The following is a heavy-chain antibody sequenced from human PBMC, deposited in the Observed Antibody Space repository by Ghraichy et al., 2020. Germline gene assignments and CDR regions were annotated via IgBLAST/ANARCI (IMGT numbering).Heavy chain of an antibody. Sequence: GGSLRLSCAASGFTFSSYSMNWVRQAPGKGLEWVSSISSSSSYIYYADSVKGRFTISRDNAKNSLYLQMNSLRAEDTAVYYCAVDYGSGSYYSPYYGMDVWGQGTTVTVSS. V-gene: IGHV3-21*01. J-gene: IGHJ6*02. D-gene: IGHD3-10*01. CDR2: ISSSSSYI. CDR3: AVDYGSGSYYSPYYGMDV. CDR1: GFTFSSYS.